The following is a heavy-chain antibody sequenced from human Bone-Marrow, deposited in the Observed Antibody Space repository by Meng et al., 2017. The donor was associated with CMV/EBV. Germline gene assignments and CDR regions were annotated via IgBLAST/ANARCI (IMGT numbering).Heavy chain of an antibody. V-gene: IGHV3-74*01. CDR1: GFTCSSFW. J-gene: IGHJ5*02. CDR3: ARAYNVPGWFDP. Sequence: GEALKIPFAASGFTCSSFWMIWVRQTPGKGLVWVSRINGDGSSISYVDPVKGRFTISRDNAKNTLFLQMDSLRAEDTAVYYCARAYNVPGWFDPWGQGTLVTVSS. CDR2: INGDGSSI. D-gene: IGHD1-14*01.